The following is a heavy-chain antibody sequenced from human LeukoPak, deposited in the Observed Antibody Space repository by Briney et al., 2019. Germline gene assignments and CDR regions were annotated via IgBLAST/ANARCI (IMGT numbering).Heavy chain of an antibody. Sequence: GRSLRLSCVASGFLFNKFGMNWVRQAPGGGLEWVSSIVNTFSNYVVSDVSTYYADSVKGRFTISRDDSKNTVYPQMNSVRPDDTALYYCTKGLGHGSGTAYFDYWGQGILVTVSS. D-gene: IGHD3-10*01. CDR2: IVNTFSNYVVSDVST. CDR3: TKGLGHGSGTAYFDY. J-gene: IGHJ4*02. CDR1: GFLFNKFG. V-gene: IGHV3-23*01.